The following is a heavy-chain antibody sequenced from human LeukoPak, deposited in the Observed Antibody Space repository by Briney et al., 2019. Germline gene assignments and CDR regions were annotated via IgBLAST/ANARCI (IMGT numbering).Heavy chain of an antibody. CDR1: GFTFSSYA. J-gene: IGHJ4*02. CDR3: ANPPTVTSFDH. CDR2: ISGSGGRT. V-gene: IGHV3-23*01. D-gene: IGHD4-11*01. Sequence: GGSLRLSCAASGFTFSSYAMNWVGQAPGKGLEWVSSISGSGGRTYYADSVKGRFTISRDNSKNTLYLQMNSLRAEDTAVYYCANPPTVTSFDHWGQGTLVTVSS.